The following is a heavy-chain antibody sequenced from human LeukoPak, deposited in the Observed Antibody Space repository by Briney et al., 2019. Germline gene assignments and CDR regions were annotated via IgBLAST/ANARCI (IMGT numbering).Heavy chain of an antibody. CDR2: ISSSGSTI. CDR3: ARAWSRVDPFDM. J-gene: IGHJ3*02. V-gene: IGHV3-48*04. Sequence: GGSLRLSCAVSGFTLSNYSMNWVRPAPGKGLEWVSYISSSGSTIYYADSVKGRFTISRDNANNSLYLEMNNLSAEDTAVYYCARAWSRVDPFDMWGQGTMVTVSS. CDR1: GFTLSNYS. D-gene: IGHD2-8*02.